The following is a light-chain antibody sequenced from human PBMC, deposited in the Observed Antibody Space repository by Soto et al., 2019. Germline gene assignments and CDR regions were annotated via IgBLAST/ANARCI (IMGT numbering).Light chain of an antibody. CDR2: VVS. CDR1: SSDVGGYNY. J-gene: IGLJ1*01. Sequence: QSVLTQPASVSGSPGQSITISCTGTSSDVGGYNYVSWYQHHPGKAPKLLIYVVSNRPSGISNRFSGSKSDNTASLTISGLQPEDEADYYCSSYTTSNTRQIVFGTGTKLTVL. CDR3: SSYTTSNTRQIV. V-gene: IGLV2-14*03.